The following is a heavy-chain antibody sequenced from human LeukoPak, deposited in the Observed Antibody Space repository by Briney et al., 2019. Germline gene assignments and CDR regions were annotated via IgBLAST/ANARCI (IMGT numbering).Heavy chain of an antibody. J-gene: IGHJ5*02. CDR2: IYYSGST. V-gene: IGHV4-59*01. D-gene: IGHD6-6*01. CDR3: ARGRIAARRGYNWFDP. CDR1: GGSISSYY. Sequence: NPSETLSLTCTVSGGSISSYYWSWIRQPPGKGLEWIGYIYYSGSTNYNPSLKSRVTISVDTSKNQFSLKLSSVTAADTAVYYCARGRIAARRGYNWFDPWGQGTLVTVSS.